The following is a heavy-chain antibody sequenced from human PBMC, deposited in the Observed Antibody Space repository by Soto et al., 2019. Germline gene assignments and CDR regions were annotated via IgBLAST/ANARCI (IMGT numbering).Heavy chain of an antibody. D-gene: IGHD6-19*01. CDR3: AREIAVAVSWSFDC. CDR1: GYTFTSYY. J-gene: IGHJ4*02. Sequence: QVQLVQSGAEVKKPGASVKVSCKASGYTFTSYYMHWVRQAPGQGLEWMGIINPSGGSTSYAQKLQGRGTMPRDTSTSTVYMELSSLRSEDTAVDYCAREIAVAVSWSFDCWGQGSLVTVSS. V-gene: IGHV1-46*03. CDR2: INPSGGST.